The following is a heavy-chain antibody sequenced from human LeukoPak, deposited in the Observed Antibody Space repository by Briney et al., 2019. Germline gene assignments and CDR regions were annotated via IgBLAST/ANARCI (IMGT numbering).Heavy chain of an antibody. Sequence: GASVKVSFKASGYTFTSYDINWVRQATGQGLEWMGWMNPRSGKIGIPQKFHGRGSMTSNPSINTVYTELSSLSSDDTAVYYCARHESGYDSWFAPWGQGTLVTVSS. D-gene: IGHD5-12*01. J-gene: IGHJ5*02. CDR2: MNPRSGKI. CDR3: ARHESGYDSWFAP. V-gene: IGHV1-8*01. CDR1: GYTFTSYD.